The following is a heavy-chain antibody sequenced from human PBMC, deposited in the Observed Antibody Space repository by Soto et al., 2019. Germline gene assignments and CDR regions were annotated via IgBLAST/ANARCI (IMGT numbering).Heavy chain of an antibody. D-gene: IGHD3-22*01. CDR1: GDSISNINYF. Sequence: SETLSLTCIVSGDSISNINYFWGWIRQPPGKGLEWIGAIYYGGTTYYNPSLKSRGTISVDTSKNQFFLKLTSVTAADTAVYYCARMGTSNDYYNFDYWGEGTLVTVS. CDR2: IYYGGTT. CDR3: ARMGTSNDYYNFDY. V-gene: IGHV4-39*01. J-gene: IGHJ4*02.